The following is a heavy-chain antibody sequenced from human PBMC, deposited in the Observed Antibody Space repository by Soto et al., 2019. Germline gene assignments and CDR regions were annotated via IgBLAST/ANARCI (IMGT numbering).Heavy chain of an antibody. CDR2: ISGSGGST. CDR3: AKDRTAVARGAEYFQH. CDR1: GFTFSSYA. Sequence: PGGSLRLSCAASGFTFSSYAMIWVRQAPGKGLEWVSAISGSGGSTYYADSVKGRFTISRDNSKNTLYLQMNSLRAEDTAVYYCAKDRTAVARGAEYFQHWGQGTLVTVSS. V-gene: IGHV3-23*01. J-gene: IGHJ1*01. D-gene: IGHD6-19*01.